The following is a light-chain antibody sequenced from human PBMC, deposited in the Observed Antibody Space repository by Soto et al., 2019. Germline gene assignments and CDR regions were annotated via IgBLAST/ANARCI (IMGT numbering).Light chain of an antibody. Sequence: QSVLTQPPSVSGAPGQRVTISCTGSSSNIGAGYDVHWYQQLPGTAPRLLIYGNSNRPSGVPVRFSGSKSGTSASLAITGLQTEDEADYYCQSYDSSLSGVNVFGTGKKLTGL. V-gene: IGLV1-40*01. J-gene: IGLJ1*01. CDR2: GNS. CDR1: SSNIGAGYD. CDR3: QSYDSSLSGVNV.